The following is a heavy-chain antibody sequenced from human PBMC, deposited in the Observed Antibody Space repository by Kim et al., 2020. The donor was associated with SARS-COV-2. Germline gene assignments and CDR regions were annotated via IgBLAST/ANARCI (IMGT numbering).Heavy chain of an antibody. V-gene: IGHV4-39*01. D-gene: IGHD3-16*01. Sequence: ETLSLTCTVSGGSISSSSSYWGWIRQPPGEGLEWIGTIYYTGRTYYSPSLKSRVTISVDTSKNQFSLNLSSVTAADTAVYYCVLNPDSNWFDPWGQGTLVTVSS. J-gene: IGHJ5*02. CDR1: GGSISSSSSY. CDR3: VLNPDSNWFDP. CDR2: IYYTGRT.